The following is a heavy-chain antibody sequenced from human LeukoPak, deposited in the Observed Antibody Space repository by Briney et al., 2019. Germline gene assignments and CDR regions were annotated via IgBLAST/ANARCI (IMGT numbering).Heavy chain of an antibody. CDR2: IKQDGSEK. CDR1: GFSVSGYW. V-gene: IGHV3-7*01. D-gene: IGHD6-13*01. Sequence: GGSLRLSCAVSGFSVSGYWMTWVRQAPGKGLEWVANIKQDGSEKNDVDSVKGRFTISRDNAENSLFLQMNSLRVEDTAVYYCAREWQGGIAAAGTRIEGDYWGQGTLVAVSS. CDR3: AREWQGGIAAAGTRIEGDY. J-gene: IGHJ4*02.